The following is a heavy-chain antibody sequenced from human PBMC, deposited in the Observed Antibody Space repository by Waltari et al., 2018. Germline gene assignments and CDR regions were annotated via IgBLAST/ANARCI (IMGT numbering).Heavy chain of an antibody. V-gene: IGHV3-30*04. Sequence: QVQLVESGGGVVQPGRSLRLSCAASGFTFSSYAMHWVRQAPGKGLEWVAVISDDGRNKYYADSVKGRFTISRDNSKNTLYLQMNSLRAEDTAVYYCASIVATTPLDYWGQGTLVTVSS. CDR2: ISDDGRNK. CDR3: ASIVATTPLDY. J-gene: IGHJ4*02. CDR1: GFTFSSYA. D-gene: IGHD5-12*01.